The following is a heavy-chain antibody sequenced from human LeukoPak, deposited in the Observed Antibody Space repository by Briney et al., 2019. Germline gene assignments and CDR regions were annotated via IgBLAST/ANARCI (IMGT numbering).Heavy chain of an antibody. V-gene: IGHV3-30*04. CDR3: ARGGREIYYYYYGMDV. CDR2: ISYDGSNK. Sequence: GGSLRLSCAASGFTFSSYAMHWVRQAPGKGLEWVAVISYDGSNKYYADSVKGRFTISRDNSKNTLYLQMNSLRVEDTAVYYCARGGREIYYYYYGMDVWGQGTTVTVSS. D-gene: IGHD1-26*01. J-gene: IGHJ6*02. CDR1: GFTFSSYA.